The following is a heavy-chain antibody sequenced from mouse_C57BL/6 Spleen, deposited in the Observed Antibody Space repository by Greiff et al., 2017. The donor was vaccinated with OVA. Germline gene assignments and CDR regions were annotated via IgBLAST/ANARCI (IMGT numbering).Heavy chain of an antibody. CDR1: GYTFTSYW. CDR2: IYPGNSDT. Sequence: EVQRVESGTVLARPGASVKMSCKTSGYTFTSYWMHWVKQRPGQGLEWIGAIYPGNSDTSYNQKFKGKAKLTAVTSASTAYMELSSLTNEDSAVYYCTRPYYGSSYYFDYWGQGTTLTVSS. V-gene: IGHV1-5*01. CDR3: TRPYYGSSYYFDY. J-gene: IGHJ2*01. D-gene: IGHD1-1*01.